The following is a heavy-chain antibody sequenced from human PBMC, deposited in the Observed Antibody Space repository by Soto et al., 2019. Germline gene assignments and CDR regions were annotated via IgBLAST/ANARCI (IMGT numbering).Heavy chain of an antibody. J-gene: IGHJ4*02. D-gene: IGHD1-7*01. Sequence: SETLSLTCTVSGCSISSGGYYWSWIRQHPGKGLEWIGYIYYSGSTYYNPSLKSRVTISVDTSKNQFSLKLSSVTAADTAVYYCARTRKNNWNYLFDYWGQGTLVTVSS. CDR3: ARTRKNNWNYLFDY. V-gene: IGHV4-31*03. CDR2: IYYSGST. CDR1: GCSISSGGYY.